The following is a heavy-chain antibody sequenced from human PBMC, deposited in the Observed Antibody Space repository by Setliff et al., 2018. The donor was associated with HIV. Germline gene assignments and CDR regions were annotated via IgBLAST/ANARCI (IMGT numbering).Heavy chain of an antibody. D-gene: IGHD6-19*01. CDR1: GYTFTSYY. J-gene: IGHJ3*02. CDR2: INPSGGGT. CDR3: AREALHAGGWRGAFDI. Sequence: ASVKVSCKASGYTFTSYYIHWVRQAPGQGLEWMGIINPSGGGTTYAQTFQDRVTMSRDTSTSTVYMELSSLRSEDTAVYYCAREALHAGGWRGAFDIWGQGTRVT. V-gene: IGHV1-46*01.